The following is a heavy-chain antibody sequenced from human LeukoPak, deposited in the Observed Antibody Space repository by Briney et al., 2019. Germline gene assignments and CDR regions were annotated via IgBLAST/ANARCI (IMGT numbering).Heavy chain of an antibody. CDR3: ARKEGGQLVNTRRWFDP. D-gene: IGHD6-13*01. Sequence: SETLSLTCAVYGGSFSDYYWSWIRQSPGKGLEWIGEINHSGTTHYNPSLKSRVTISVDTSKNQFSLKLGSVTAADTAVYYCARKEGGQLVNTRRWFDPWGQGTLVTVSS. CDR1: GGSFSDYY. V-gene: IGHV4-34*01. CDR2: INHSGTT. J-gene: IGHJ5*02.